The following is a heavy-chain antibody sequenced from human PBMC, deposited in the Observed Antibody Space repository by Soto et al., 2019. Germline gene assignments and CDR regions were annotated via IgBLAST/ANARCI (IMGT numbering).Heavy chain of an antibody. CDR3: ARDKRAVAGTISSGMDV. CDR1: GYTFTRYT. V-gene: IGHV1-3*01. J-gene: IGHJ6*02. Sequence: ASVKVSFKASGYTFTRYTMHWVRQAPGQRLEWMGWINAGNGNTKYSQKFQGRVTITRDTSTSTVYMQMNSLRAEDTAVYYCARDKRAVAGTISSGMDVWGQGTTVTVSS. CDR2: INAGNGNT. D-gene: IGHD6-19*01.